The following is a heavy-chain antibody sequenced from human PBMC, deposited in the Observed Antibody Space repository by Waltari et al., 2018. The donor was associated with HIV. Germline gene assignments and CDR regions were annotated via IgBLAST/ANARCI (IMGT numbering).Heavy chain of an antibody. Sequence: EVQLVESGGGVLQPGRSLRPSRVGSGFSFDDYDMYCVRQVPGKGLESGAGSVRSGRQMADGESVNGRLPRSKDYAKKSLIGPTNSRRPVQTAFHHCAGRMRISVVGGRDDDFESWGQGTRCSVSP. CDR2: SVRSGRQM. CDR1: GFSFDDYD. J-gene: IGHJ3*02. D-gene: IGHD1-26*01. CDR3: AGRMRISVVGGRDDDFES. V-gene: IGHV3-9*01.